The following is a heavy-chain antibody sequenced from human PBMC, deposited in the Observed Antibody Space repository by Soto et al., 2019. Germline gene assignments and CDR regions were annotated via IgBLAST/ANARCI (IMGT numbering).Heavy chain of an antibody. V-gene: IGHV1-18*01. D-gene: IGHD5-18*01. CDR3: ARKAMGAPVDQ. Sequence: QVQLVQYGAELKKPGASVKVSCKASGFTFITYGFTWVRQAPGQGLEWMGWISAYNGDTHYAQKVQGRVTMTTDTSTSTAYMELRSLTSDDTAVYYCARKAMGAPVDQWGQGTLVIVSS. CDR1: GFTFITYG. J-gene: IGHJ4*02. CDR2: ISAYNGDT.